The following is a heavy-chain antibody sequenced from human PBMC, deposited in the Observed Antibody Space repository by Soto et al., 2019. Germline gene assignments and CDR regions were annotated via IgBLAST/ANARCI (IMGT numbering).Heavy chain of an antibody. D-gene: IGHD1-26*01. V-gene: IGHV3-30-3*01. J-gene: IGHJ4*02. CDR2: ISYDGSNK. CDR3: ARSINGGYYTD. Sequence: QVQLVESGGGVVQPGRSLRLSCAASGFTFSSYAMHWVRQAPGKGLEWVAVISYDGSNKYYADSVKGRFTISRDNSKNTLYLQLNSLRAEDTAVYYCARSINGGYYTDWGQGTLVTVSS. CDR1: GFTFSSYA.